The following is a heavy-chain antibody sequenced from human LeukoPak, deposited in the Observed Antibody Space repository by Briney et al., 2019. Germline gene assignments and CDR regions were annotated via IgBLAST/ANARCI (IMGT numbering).Heavy chain of an antibody. D-gene: IGHD1-1*01. V-gene: IGHV4-31*03. Sequence: SETLSLTCTVSGGSISSGGYYWGWLRQHPGKGLEWIGYIYYSGSTYYNPSLKSRVTISVDTSKNQFSLKLSSVTAADTAVYYCAQSYNWNYYYWGQGTLVTVSS. J-gene: IGHJ4*02. CDR3: AQSYNWNYYY. CDR2: IYYSGST. CDR1: GGSISSGGYY.